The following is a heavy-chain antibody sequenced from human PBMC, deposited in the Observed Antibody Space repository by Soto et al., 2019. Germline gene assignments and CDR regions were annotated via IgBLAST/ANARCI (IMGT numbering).Heavy chain of an antibody. V-gene: IGHV1-18*01. CDR2: ISAYNGNT. CDR3: ARDRYYYDSSGYYYGMDV. D-gene: IGHD3-22*01. J-gene: IGHJ6*02. CDR1: GYTFTSYG. Sequence: ASVKVSCTASGYTFTSYGISWVRQAPGQGLEWMGWISAYNGNTNYAQKLQGRVTMTTDTSTSTAYMELRSLRSDDTAVYYCARDRYYYDSSGYYYGMDVWGQGTTVTV.